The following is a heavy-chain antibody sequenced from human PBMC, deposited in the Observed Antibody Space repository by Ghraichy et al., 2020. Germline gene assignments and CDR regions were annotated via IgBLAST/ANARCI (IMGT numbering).Heavy chain of an antibody. CDR1: GYTFTSYG. J-gene: IGHJ4*02. V-gene: IGHV1-18*01. D-gene: IGHD3-22*01. CDR2: ISAYNGNT. CDR3: ARCPYYYDSSGYYYFDY. Sequence: ASVKVSCKASGYTFTSYGISWVRQAPGQGLEWMGWISAYNGNTNYAQKLQGRVTMTTDTSTSTAYMELRSLRSDDTAVYYSARCPYYYDSSGYYYFDYWGQGTLVTVSS.